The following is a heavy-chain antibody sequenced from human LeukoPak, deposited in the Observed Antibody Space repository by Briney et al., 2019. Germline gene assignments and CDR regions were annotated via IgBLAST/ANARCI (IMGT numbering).Heavy chain of an antibody. CDR3: ARDRNGGSYSSYFDL. V-gene: IGHV1-46*01. Sequence: ASVKVSCKASGYTFTSYHMHWVRQAPGQGLEWMGIINPSGGSTSYAQKFQGRVTMTRDTSTSTVYMELSSLRSEDTAVYYCARDRNGGSYSSYFDLWGRGTLVTVSS. J-gene: IGHJ2*01. D-gene: IGHD1-26*01. CDR1: GYTFTSYH. CDR2: INPSGGST.